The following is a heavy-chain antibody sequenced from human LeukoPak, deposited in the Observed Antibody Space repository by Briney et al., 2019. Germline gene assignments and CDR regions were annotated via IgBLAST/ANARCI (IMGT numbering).Heavy chain of an antibody. CDR2: ISSGSSNI. J-gene: IGHJ4*02. V-gene: IGHV3-48*01. CDR1: GFTFSSYW. D-gene: IGHD3/OR15-3a*01. Sequence: PGGSLRLSCAASGFTFSSYWMSWVRQAPGKGLEWISYISSGSSNIYYADSVKGRFTISRDNAKNSLYLQMNSLRAEDTAVYYCARDGRADYWGQGTLVTVSS. CDR3: ARDGRADY.